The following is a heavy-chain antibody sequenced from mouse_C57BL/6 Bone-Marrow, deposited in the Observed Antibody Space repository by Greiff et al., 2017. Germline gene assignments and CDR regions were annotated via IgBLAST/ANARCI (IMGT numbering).Heavy chain of an antibody. Sequence: EVMLVESGGDLVKPGGSLKLSCAASGFTFSSYGMSWVRQTPDKRLEWVATISSGGSYTYYPDSVKGRFTISRDNAKNTLYLQMSSLKSEDTAMYYCARQRRAYWGQGTLVTVSA. CDR3: ARQRRAY. CDR2: ISSGGSYT. V-gene: IGHV5-6*01. J-gene: IGHJ3*01. CDR1: GFTFSSYG.